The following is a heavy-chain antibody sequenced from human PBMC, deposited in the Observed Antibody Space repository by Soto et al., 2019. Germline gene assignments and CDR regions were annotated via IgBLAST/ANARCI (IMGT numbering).Heavy chain of an antibody. D-gene: IGHD3-22*01. V-gene: IGHV1-18*01. Sequence: QVHLVQSGTEVKKPGASVKVSCKSSGYTFTSYTITWVRQAPGQGLEWMGSSSAHSGNTNSAQKLHERFPMATHTSTNTAYMELTSLISDATALYYCARGYYDSSGYYYRYWSQETLVTVSS. CDR3: ARGYYDSSGYYYRY. CDR2: SSAHSGNT. J-gene: IGHJ4*02. CDR1: GYTFTSYT.